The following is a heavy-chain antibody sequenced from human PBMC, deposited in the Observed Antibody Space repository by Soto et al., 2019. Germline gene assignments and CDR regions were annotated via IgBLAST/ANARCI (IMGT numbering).Heavy chain of an antibody. J-gene: IGHJ6*02. CDR3: ARASGEQQLVPDPRHYYGMDV. Sequence: QVQLQQWGAGLLKPSETLSLTCAVYGGSFSGYYWSWIRQPPGKGLEWIGEINHSGSTNYNPSLKSRVTISVATSKTQFSLKLSSVTAADTAVYYCARASGEQQLVPDPRHYYGMDVWGQGTTVTVSS. D-gene: IGHD6-13*01. CDR1: GGSFSGYY. CDR2: INHSGST. V-gene: IGHV4-34*01.